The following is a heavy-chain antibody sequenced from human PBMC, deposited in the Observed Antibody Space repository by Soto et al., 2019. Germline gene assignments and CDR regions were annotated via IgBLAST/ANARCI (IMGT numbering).Heavy chain of an antibody. CDR2: ISYDGSNK. CDR3: ARDREGYCSGGSCYRVVYYFDY. D-gene: IGHD2-15*01. Sequence: QVRLVESGGGVVQPGRSLRLSCAASGFTFSSYAMHWVRQAQGKGLEWVAVISYDGSNKYYADSVKGRFTISRDNSKNTLYLQMNSLRAEDTSVYYCARDREGYCSGGSCYRVVYYFDYWGQGTLVTVSS. V-gene: IGHV3-30-3*01. J-gene: IGHJ4*02. CDR1: GFTFSSYA.